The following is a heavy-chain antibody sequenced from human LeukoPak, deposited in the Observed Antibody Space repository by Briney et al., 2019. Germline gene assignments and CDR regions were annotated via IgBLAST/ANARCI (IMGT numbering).Heavy chain of an antibody. CDR2: IYGAASI. J-gene: IGHJ4*02. CDR1: GFTFSSYE. D-gene: IGHD1-1*01. Sequence: GGSLRLSCAASGFTFSSYEMNWVRQAPGKGLEWVSVIYGAASIYYVDSVKGRFTISRDNSKNTVYLQMNSLRAEDTAVYYCARGTWLNELFDHWGQGTLVTVSS. CDR3: ARGTWLNELFDH. V-gene: IGHV3-66*01.